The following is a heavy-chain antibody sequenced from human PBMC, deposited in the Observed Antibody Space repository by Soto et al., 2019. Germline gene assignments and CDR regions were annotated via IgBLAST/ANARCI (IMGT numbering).Heavy chain of an antibody. J-gene: IGHJ4*02. D-gene: IGHD3-22*01. CDR1: GFTFSSYS. CDR2: ISSSSSYI. CDR3: ARDRTVYYDSSGYRPH. Sequence: GGSLRLSCAASGFTFSSYSMNWVRQAPGKGLEWVSSISSSSSYIYYADSVKGRFTISRDNAKNSLYLQMNSLRAEDTAVYYCARDRTVYYDSSGYRPHWGQGTLVTVSS. V-gene: IGHV3-21*01.